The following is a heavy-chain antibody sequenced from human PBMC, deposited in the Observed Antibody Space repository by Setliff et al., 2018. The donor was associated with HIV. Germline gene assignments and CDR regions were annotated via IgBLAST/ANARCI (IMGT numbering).Heavy chain of an antibody. Sequence: ASVKVSCKVSGYTLTELSRHWVRQAPGKGLEWMGGLDPKDGKTMYAQKFQGRVTMTRDTSINTAYMELSRLRSDDTAMYYCAKDGGELCWGQGTLVTVSS. CDR2: LDPKDGKT. D-gene: IGHD2-21*01. J-gene: IGHJ4*02. CDR1: GYTLTELS. V-gene: IGHV1-24*01. CDR3: AKDGGELC.